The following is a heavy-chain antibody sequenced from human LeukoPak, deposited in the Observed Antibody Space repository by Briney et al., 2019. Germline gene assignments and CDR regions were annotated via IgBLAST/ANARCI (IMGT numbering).Heavy chain of an antibody. V-gene: IGHV1-69*04. CDR2: IIPILGIA. CDR1: GGTFSGYA. CDR3: ARDPFGEHSTDNWFDP. Sequence: EASVKVSCKASGGTFSGYAISRVRQAPGQGTEWMGRIIPILGIANYAQKFQGRVTITADKSTSTAYMELSSLRSEDTAVYYCARDPFGEHSTDNWFDPWGQGTLVTVSS. J-gene: IGHJ5*02. D-gene: IGHD3-10*01.